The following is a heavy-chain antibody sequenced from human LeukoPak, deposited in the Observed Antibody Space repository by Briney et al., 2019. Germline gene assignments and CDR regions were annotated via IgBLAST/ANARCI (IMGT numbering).Heavy chain of an antibody. V-gene: IGHV3-48*01. CDR3: ATPFDY. Sequence: PGGSLRLSCAASGFTFSTYSMNWVRQAPGKGLEWVSCISSGSNTIYYADSVKGRFTISRDNAKNSLYLQMNSLRAEDTAVYYCATPFDYWGQGTLVTVSS. J-gene: IGHJ4*02. CDR2: ISSGSNTI. CDR1: GFTFSTYS.